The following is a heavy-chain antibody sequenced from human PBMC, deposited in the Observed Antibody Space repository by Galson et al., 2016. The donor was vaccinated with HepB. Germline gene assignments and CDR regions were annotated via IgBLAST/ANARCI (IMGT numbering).Heavy chain of an antibody. CDR2: INPSGGSP. CDR3: TRGDGFWAGWTY. V-gene: IGHV1-46*03. CDR1: GYTFTTYS. J-gene: IGHJ4*02. Sequence: SVKVSCKASGYTFTTYSIHWVRLAPGQGLEWMGIINPSGGSPNYAQKFQGGVTLTSDTSTSAVYMQLGSLRSDDTAVYYCTRGDGFWAGWTYWGQGTLVTVSS. D-gene: IGHD3/OR15-3a*01.